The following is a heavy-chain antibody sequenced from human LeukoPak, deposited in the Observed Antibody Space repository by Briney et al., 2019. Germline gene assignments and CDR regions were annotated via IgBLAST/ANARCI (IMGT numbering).Heavy chain of an antibody. V-gene: IGHV4-39*07. CDR2: IYYSGST. J-gene: IGHJ6*02. Sequence: PSETLSLTCTVSGGSISSSYYYWGWIRQPPGKGLEWIGSIYYSGSTYYNPSLKSRVTISVDTSKNQFSLKLRSVTAADTAVYYCARAFAASHLVAPGVYYGMDVWGQGTTVTVSS. D-gene: IGHD5-12*01. CDR1: GGSISSSYYY. CDR3: ARAFAASHLVAPGVYYGMDV.